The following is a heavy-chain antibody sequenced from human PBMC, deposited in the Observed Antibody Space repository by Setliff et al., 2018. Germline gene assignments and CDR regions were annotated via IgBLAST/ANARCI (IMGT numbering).Heavy chain of an antibody. Sequence: PGGSLRLSCAASGFTFSSYSMNWVRQAPGKGLEWVGRIRDKANRYTTEYAASVKGRFTISRLDSEISMYLQMNSLETEDTAVYFCARGPRDGYNSGLDYWGQGALVTVSS. D-gene: IGHD5-12*01. CDR2: IRDKANRYTT. V-gene: IGHV3-72*01. CDR1: GFTFSSYS. CDR3: ARGPRDGYNSGLDY. J-gene: IGHJ4*02.